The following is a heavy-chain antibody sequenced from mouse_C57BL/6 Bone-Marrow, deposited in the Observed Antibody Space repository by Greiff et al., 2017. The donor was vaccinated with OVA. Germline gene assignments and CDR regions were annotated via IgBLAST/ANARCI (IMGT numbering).Heavy chain of an antibody. V-gene: IGHV14-4*01. Sequence: EVQLQQSGAELVRPGASVKLSCTASGFNIKDDYMPWVKQRPEQGLEWIGWIDPENGDTEYASKFQGKATITADTSSNTAYLQLSSLTSEDTAVYYCTTWGTTVVAPYAMDYWGQGTAVTVSS. J-gene: IGHJ4*01. CDR2: IDPENGDT. CDR3: TTWGTTVVAPYAMDY. D-gene: IGHD1-1*01. CDR1: GFNIKDDY.